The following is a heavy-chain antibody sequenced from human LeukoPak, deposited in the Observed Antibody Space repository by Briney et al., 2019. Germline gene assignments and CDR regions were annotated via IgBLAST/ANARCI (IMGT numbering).Heavy chain of an antibody. CDR2: MNPNSGNT. D-gene: IGHD3-10*01. J-gene: IGHJ5*02. CDR3: ARKLLSTHRNWFDP. CDR1: GYTFTSYD. Sequence: VASVKVSCKASGYTFTSYDINWVRQATGQGLEWIGWMNPNSGNTGYAQKFQGRVTMTRNTSISTAYMELSSLRSEDTAVYYCARKLLSTHRNWFDPWGQGTLVTVSS. V-gene: IGHV1-8*01.